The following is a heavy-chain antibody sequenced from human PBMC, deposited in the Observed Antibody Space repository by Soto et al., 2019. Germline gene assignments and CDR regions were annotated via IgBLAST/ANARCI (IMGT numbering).Heavy chain of an antibody. V-gene: IGHV3-23*01. CDR3: AKVDWSLY. J-gene: IGHJ4*02. D-gene: IGHD3-9*01. CDR1: GFSFSTYV. Sequence: GGSLRLSCAASGFSFSTYVMSWVRQAPGKGLEWVSGISGSGDSTYYADSVKGRFTISRDNSKNTLYLQMNSLRAGDTAVYYCAKVDWSLYWGQGTLVTVSS. CDR2: ISGSGDST.